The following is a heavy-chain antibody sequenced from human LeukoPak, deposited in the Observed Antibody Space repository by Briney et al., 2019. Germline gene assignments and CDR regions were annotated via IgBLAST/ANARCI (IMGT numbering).Heavy chain of an antibody. D-gene: IGHD5-24*01. CDR1: GGSISSSSSY. Sequence: SETLSLTCTVSGGSISSSSSYWGWIRQPPGKGLEWLGSIYYSGSTYYNPSLISRVTISVDTSKNQFSLKLSSVTAADTAVYYCARQTLFHSERWPQFFDYWGQGTLVTVSS. V-gene: IGHV4-39*01. CDR3: ARQTLFHSERWPQFFDY. J-gene: IGHJ4*02. CDR2: IYYSGST.